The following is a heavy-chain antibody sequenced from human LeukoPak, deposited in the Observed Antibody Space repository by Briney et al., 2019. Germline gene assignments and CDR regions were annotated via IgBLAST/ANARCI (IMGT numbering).Heavy chain of an antibody. CDR1: GFTFSSHW. CDR2: INGDGSNI. CDR3: ARVFRGLYFDY. V-gene: IGHV3-74*03. Sequence: PGGSLRLSCAASGFTFSSHWMHWVRQAPGKGLVWVSRINGDGSNITYADSVKGRFTISRDNAKNTLYLQMNSLRAEDTAVYYCARVFRGLYFDYWGQGTLVTVSS. D-gene: IGHD3-16*01. J-gene: IGHJ4*02.